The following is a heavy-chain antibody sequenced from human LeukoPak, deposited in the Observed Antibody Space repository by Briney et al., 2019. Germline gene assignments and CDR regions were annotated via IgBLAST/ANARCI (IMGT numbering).Heavy chain of an antibody. CDR1: GFTFSTYT. CDR2: ISSSSSII. D-gene: IGHD6-13*01. CDR3: TRDGDSSSWLTHFDC. J-gene: IGHJ4*02. Sequence: GGSLRLSCAASGFTFSTYTMNWVRQAPGKGLEWVSYISSSSSIIYYADSVKGRFTISRDNAKNSLYLQMNSLRAEDTAVYYCTRDGDSSSWLTHFDCWGQGTLVTVSS. V-gene: IGHV3-48*01.